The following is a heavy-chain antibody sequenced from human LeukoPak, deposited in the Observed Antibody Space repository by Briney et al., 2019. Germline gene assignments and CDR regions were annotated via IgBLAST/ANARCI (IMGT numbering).Heavy chain of an antibody. CDR3: AREPLGYYYDSSGYQDY. D-gene: IGHD3-22*01. CDR1: GYTFTGYY. J-gene: IGHJ4*02. Sequence: ASVKVSCTASGYTFTGYYMHWVRQAPGQGLEWMGWINPNSGGTNYAQKFQGRVTMTRDTSISTAYMELSRLRSDDTAVYYCAREPLGYYYDSSGYQDYWGQGTLVTVSS. CDR2: INPNSGGT. V-gene: IGHV1-2*02.